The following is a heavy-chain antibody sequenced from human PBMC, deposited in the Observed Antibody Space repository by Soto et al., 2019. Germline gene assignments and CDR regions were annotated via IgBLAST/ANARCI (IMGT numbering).Heavy chain of an antibody. CDR1: GGSISSGGYY. V-gene: IGHV4-31*03. CDR3: ARSPRSISTGGLDF. D-gene: IGHD2-15*01. Sequence: SETLSLTCTVSGGSISSGGYYWSWIRQHPGKGLEWIGYIYYSGSTYYNPSLKSRVTISVDKSKNHFSLKVSSVTAADTAVYFCARSPRSISTGGLDFWGQGILVTVSS. J-gene: IGHJ4*01. CDR2: IYYSGST.